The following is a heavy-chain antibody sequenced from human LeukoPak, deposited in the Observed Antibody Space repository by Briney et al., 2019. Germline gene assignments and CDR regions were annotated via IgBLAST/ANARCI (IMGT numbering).Heavy chain of an antibody. Sequence: GESLKFCCTFSGYRLTNNWIGWVRPVPGKGLEWRGIIYPGYSDTRYRPSYQGQVTFSVDSSTSAVYLQCSSLKASDTAIYYCARFALSSSLDYWGPGTLVTLSP. CDR2: IYPGYSDT. CDR3: ARFALSSSLDY. D-gene: IGHD6-13*01. V-gene: IGHV5-51*01. J-gene: IGHJ4*02. CDR1: GYRLTNNW.